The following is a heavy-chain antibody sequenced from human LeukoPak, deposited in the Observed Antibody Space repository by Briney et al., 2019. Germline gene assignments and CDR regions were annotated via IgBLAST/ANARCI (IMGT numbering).Heavy chain of an antibody. CDR1: GFTFSDFY. V-gene: IGHV3-11*01. Sequence: GGSLRLSCAAPGFTFSDFYMSWIHQAPGKGLEWVSYISSSGDTIYYADPVKDRFTISRDNAKNSLYLQMNSLRAEDTAVYYCARALRFLEWLFYYYGMDVWGQGTTVTVSS. D-gene: IGHD3-3*01. J-gene: IGHJ6*02. CDR2: ISSSGDTI. CDR3: ARALRFLEWLFYYYGMDV.